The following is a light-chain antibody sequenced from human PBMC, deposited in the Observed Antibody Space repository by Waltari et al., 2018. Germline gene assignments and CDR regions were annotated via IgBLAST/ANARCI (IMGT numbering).Light chain of an antibody. Sequence: DIVMTQPPDSLAVSLGERVPINCKSSRSIFYSPNKNNYLAWYQPKSGQPPKLLIYWASTRAPGVPDRISGSGSGTDFTLTISSLQAEDVAVYYCQQYFSTPYNFGQGTKLEIK. CDR3: QQYFSTPYN. CDR2: WAS. V-gene: IGKV4-1*01. CDR1: RSIFYSPNKNNY. J-gene: IGKJ2*01.